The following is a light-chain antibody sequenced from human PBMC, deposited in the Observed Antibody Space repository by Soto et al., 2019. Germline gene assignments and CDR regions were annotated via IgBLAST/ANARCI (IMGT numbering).Light chain of an antibody. CDR1: QSISRY. CDR2: GAS. Sequence: IVLTQSPGTLSLSPGERTTLSCRASQSISRYLAWYQQKPGQGPRLLIHGASNRATGIPDRFSGSGSGTDFTLTISRLEPEDFAVYYCQQYGGSPRTFGQGTKVDIK. J-gene: IGKJ1*01. V-gene: IGKV3-20*01. CDR3: QQYGGSPRT.